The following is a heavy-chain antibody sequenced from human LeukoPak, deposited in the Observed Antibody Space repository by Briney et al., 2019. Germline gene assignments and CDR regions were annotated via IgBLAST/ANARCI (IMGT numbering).Heavy chain of an antibody. J-gene: IGHJ4*02. CDR2: IYYSGST. D-gene: IGHD3-10*01. Sequence: SETLSLTCTVSGGSITSTTSYWGWIRQPPGKGLEWIGTIYYSGSTYYNPSLNSRVTMSLDTSKNQFSLSLRFVTAADTAVYFCARYASGSSAFDSWGQGTLVTVSS. CDR3: ARYASGSSAFDS. V-gene: IGHV4-39*01. CDR1: GGSITSTTSY.